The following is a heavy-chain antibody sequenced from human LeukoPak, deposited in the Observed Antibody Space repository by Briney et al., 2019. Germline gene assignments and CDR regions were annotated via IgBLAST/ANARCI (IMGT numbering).Heavy chain of an antibody. CDR2: INQDGSEK. J-gene: IGHJ4*02. CDR1: GFTFSSYW. D-gene: IGHD3-3*01. Sequence: GGSLRLSCAASGFTFSSYWMSWVRQAPGKGLEWVANINQDGSEKNYVDSVKGRFTISRDNAKNSLYLQMNSLRAEDTAVYYCARGIWGTDDFWSGYYRRGRREYYFDYWGQGTLVTVSS. CDR3: ARGIWGTDDFWSGYYRRGRREYYFDY. V-gene: IGHV3-7*01.